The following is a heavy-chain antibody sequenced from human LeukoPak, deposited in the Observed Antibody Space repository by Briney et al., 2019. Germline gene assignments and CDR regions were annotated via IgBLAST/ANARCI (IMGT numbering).Heavy chain of an antibody. CDR3: AREPSSGNFLDF. D-gene: IGHD1-26*01. J-gene: IGHJ4*02. Sequence: SETLSLTCSVSGDSVTSNYWNWLRQSPGKGLEWIGYGYSSGSSHYNPPLKSRVTISIDRAKNQLSLNLISVTAADTAVYYCAREPSSGNFLDFWGQGTLVTVSS. CDR1: GDSVTSNY. V-gene: IGHV4-59*02. CDR2: GYSSGSS.